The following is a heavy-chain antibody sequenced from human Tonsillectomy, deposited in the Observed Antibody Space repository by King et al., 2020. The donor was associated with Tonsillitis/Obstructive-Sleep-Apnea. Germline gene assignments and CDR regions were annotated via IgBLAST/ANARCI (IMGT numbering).Heavy chain of an antibody. CDR2: IYPGDSDT. Sequence: QLVQSGAEVKKPGESLEISCKGSGYSFTSYWIGWVRQMPGKGLEGMGIIYPGDSDTGYSPSLLGQVTISADKAIRTAHLQWSSLKASDTAMYYCARPAPSLNDAFDIWGQGTMVTVSS. CDR1: GYSFTSYW. V-gene: IGHV5-51*01. J-gene: IGHJ3*02. CDR3: ARPAPSLNDAFDI.